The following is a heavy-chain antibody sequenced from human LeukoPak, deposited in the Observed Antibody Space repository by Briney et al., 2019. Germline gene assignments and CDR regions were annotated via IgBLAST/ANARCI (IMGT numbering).Heavy chain of an antibody. CDR3: ARLPNDYGDYFDY. CDR2: IYYSGST. CDR1: GGSISSSNYY. D-gene: IGHD4-17*01. Sequence: SETLSLTCTVSGGSISSSNYYWGWIRQPPGKGLEWIGNIYYSGSTYYNPSLKSRVTTSVDTSKNQFSLKLRSVTAADTAVYYCARLPNDYGDYFDYWGQGTLVTVSS. J-gene: IGHJ4*02. V-gene: IGHV4-39*01.